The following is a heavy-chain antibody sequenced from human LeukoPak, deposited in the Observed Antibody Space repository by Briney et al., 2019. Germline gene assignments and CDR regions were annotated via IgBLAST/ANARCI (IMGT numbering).Heavy chain of an antibody. J-gene: IGHJ4*02. D-gene: IGHD3-9*01. CDR2: NSGSGGST. V-gene: IGHV3-23*01. CDR1: GFTFSSYG. Sequence: GGSLRLSCAASGFTFSSYGMSWVRQAPGKGLEGVSTNSGSGGSTYCADSVKGRFTISRDNSKNTLFLQMHILRAEDTAVYYCAALPTGYQNFDYWGQGTLVTVSS. CDR3: AALPTGYQNFDY.